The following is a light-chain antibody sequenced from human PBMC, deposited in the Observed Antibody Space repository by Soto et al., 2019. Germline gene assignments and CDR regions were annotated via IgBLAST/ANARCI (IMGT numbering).Light chain of an antibody. CDR3: CSYAGSISFEV. J-gene: IGLJ1*01. CDR1: SSDVGSYNL. V-gene: IGLV2-23*03. Sequence: QSVLTQPASVSGSPGQSITISCTGTSSDVGSYNLVSWYQQHPGKAPKLMIYEGSKRPSGVSNRFSGSKSGNTASLTISGLQAEDEADYYCCSYAGSISFEVFGTVSNVTVL. CDR2: EGS.